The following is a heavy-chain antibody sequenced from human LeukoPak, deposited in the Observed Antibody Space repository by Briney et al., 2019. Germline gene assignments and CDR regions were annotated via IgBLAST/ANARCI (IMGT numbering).Heavy chain of an antibody. D-gene: IGHD5-18*01. J-gene: IGHJ4*02. CDR2: ISGSGGST. CDR3: AKRIQSAMAMGY. CDR1: GFTLSSYG. Sequence: GGSLRLSCAASGFTLSSYGMNWVRQTPGKGLEWVSAISGSGGSTYYADSVKGRFTISRDNSKNTMYLQMNSLRAEDTAVYYCAKRIQSAMAMGYWGQGTLVTVSS. V-gene: IGHV3-23*01.